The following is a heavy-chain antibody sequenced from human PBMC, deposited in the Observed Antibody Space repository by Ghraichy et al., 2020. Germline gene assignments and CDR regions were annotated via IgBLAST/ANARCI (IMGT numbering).Heavy chain of an antibody. V-gene: IGHV4-39*07. D-gene: IGHD3-16*02. CDR3: ARGRPPQSGSYPDAFDI. CDR2: IDFIGTT. Sequence: TLSLTCSVSGDSVRDSRYYWGWIRQPPGQGLQWITSIDFIGTTYYNPSLKGRVAMSVDRYTNQFSLRLTSVTAADTAVYYCARGRPPQSGSYPDAFDIWGQGKMITVSS. J-gene: IGHJ3*02. CDR1: GDSVRDSRYY.